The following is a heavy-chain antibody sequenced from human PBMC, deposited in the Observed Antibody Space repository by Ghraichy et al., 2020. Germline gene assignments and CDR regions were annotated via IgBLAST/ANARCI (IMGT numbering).Heavy chain of an antibody. CDR1: GGSVSSGSYY. J-gene: IGHJ6*02. CDR2: IYYSGST. V-gene: IGHV4-61*01. D-gene: IGHD6-13*01. CDR3: VRAGIAAAGGPYGMDV. Sequence: SETLSLTCTVSGGSVSSGSYYWSWIRQPPGKGLEWIGYIYYSGSTNYNPSLKSRVTISVDTSKNQFSLKLSSVTAADTAVYYCVRAGIAAAGGPYGMDVWGQGTTVTVSS.